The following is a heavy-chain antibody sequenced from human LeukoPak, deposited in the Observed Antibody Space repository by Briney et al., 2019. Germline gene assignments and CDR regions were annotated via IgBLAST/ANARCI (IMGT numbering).Heavy chain of an antibody. D-gene: IGHD6-13*01. J-gene: IGHJ4*02. CDR3: ARHRHSSSWYKFDY. CDR1: GGSISSSSYY. CDR2: IYYSGST. Sequence: SETLSPTCTVSGGSISSSSYYWGWIRQPPGKGLEWIGYIYYSGSTNYNPSLKSRVTISVDTSKNQFSLKLSSVTAADTAVYYCARHRHSSSWYKFDYWGQGTLVTVSS. V-gene: IGHV4-61*05.